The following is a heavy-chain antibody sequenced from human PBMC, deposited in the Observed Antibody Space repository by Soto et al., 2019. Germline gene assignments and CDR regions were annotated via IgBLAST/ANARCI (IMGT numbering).Heavy chain of an antibody. Sequence: GASVKVSCKASGYTFTSYAMHWVRQAPGQRLEWMGWINAGNGNTKYSQKFQGRVTITRDTSASTAYMELSSLRSEDTAVYYCASPSITRTRYYGMDVWGQGTTVTVSS. CDR1: GYTFTSYA. CDR2: INAGNGNT. V-gene: IGHV1-3*01. D-gene: IGHD1-7*01. J-gene: IGHJ6*02. CDR3: ASPSITRTRYYGMDV.